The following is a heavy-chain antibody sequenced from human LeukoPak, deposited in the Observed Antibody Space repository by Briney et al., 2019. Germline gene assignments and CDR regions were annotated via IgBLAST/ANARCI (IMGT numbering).Heavy chain of an antibody. J-gene: IGHJ4*02. V-gene: IGHV3-74*01. CDR3: ARDSIPHYDILTGYYASDYFAH. Sequence: SLTLSCAASGFSFSSYWMHWVRQAPGKGLVWVSRINSDGSSTSYADSVKGRFTISRDNAKNTLYLQMNSLRAEDTAVYYCARDSIPHYDILTGYYASDYFAHWGQGILVSVSS. CDR1: GFSFSSYW. CDR2: INSDGSST. D-gene: IGHD3-9*01.